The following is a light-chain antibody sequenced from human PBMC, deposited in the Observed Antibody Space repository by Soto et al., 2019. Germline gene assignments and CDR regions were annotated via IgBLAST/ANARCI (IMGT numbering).Light chain of an antibody. Sequence: QSVLTQPPSVSAAPGQKVTISCSGSSSNIGNNYVSWYQQLPGTAPKLLIYDNNKRPSGIPDRFSGSKSGTSATLGITGLQTGDEADYYCCSYAGSNTLVFGGGTKLTVL. V-gene: IGLV1-51*01. CDR2: DNN. CDR3: CSYAGSNTLV. J-gene: IGLJ2*01. CDR1: SSNIGNNY.